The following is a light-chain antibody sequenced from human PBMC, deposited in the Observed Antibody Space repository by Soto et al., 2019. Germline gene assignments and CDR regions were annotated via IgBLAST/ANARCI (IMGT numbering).Light chain of an antibody. CDR3: SSYTSSSSLYV. CDR2: DVS. J-gene: IGLJ1*01. V-gene: IGLV2-14*01. Sequence: QSALTQPASGSGSPGQSITISCTGTSRDVGGYKYVSWYQQHPGKAPKLMIYDVSNRPSGVSNRFSGYKSGTTASLTISGLQAEDEADYYCSSYTSSSSLYVFGTGTKLTVL. CDR1: SRDVGGYKY.